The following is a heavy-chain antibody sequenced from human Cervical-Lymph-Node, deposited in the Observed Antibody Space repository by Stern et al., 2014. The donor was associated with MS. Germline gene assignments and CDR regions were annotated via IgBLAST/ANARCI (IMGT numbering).Heavy chain of an antibody. J-gene: IGHJ4*02. CDR3: ARSDRLWGSFDY. D-gene: IGHD3-16*01. Sequence: QLQLQESGPGLVKPSQTLSLTCTVSGASISSVGYYWTWLRQHPGKGLERVGYISYIGSTYYNPSLQRRVFISVDTSKNQFSMYMSSVTAADTALYYCARSDRLWGSFDYWGQGTLVTVSS. V-gene: IGHV4-31*03. CDR2: ISYIGST. CDR1: GASISSVGYY.